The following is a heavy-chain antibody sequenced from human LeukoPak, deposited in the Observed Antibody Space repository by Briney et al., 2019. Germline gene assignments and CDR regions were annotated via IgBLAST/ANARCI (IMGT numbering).Heavy chain of an antibody. CDR1: GFTVSSKY. D-gene: IGHD2-21*01. V-gene: IGHV3-66*01. J-gene: IGHJ4*02. CDR2: IYDDSST. Sequence: GGSLRLSCAASGFTVSSKYMRWVRQAPGKGLEWVSVIYDDSSTFYAGSVKGRFSISRDNSKNTLYLQMNSLRAEDTGVYYCASVPDTGLFRWFWGQGTLVAVSS. CDR3: ASVPDTGLFRWF.